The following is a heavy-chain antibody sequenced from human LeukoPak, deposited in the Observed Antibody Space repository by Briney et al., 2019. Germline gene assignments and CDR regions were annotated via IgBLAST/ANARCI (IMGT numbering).Heavy chain of an antibody. D-gene: IGHD3-3*01. CDR3: ARALGVVESRWFDP. Sequence: GRSLRLSCAASGFTFSSYAMHWVRQAPGKGLEWVAVISYDGSNKYYADSVKGRFTISRDNSKNTLYLQMNSLRAEDTAVYYCARALGVVESRWFDPWGQGTLVTVSS. CDR2: ISYDGSNK. V-gene: IGHV3-30-3*01. CDR1: GFTFSSYA. J-gene: IGHJ5*02.